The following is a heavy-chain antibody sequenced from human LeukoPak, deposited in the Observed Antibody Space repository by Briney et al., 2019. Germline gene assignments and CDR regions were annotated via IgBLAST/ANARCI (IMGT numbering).Heavy chain of an antibody. Sequence: SQTLSLTCNVSGGSISSGGSRWSWLRQHPGKGLEWIGYIYYSGSTYYNPSLESRLTMSVDTSKNQFSLHLTSVTAADTAVYYCARDWGTYFDYWGQGTLVTVSS. J-gene: IGHJ4*02. V-gene: IGHV4-31*03. CDR2: IYYSGST. D-gene: IGHD7-27*01. CDR1: GGSISSGGSR. CDR3: ARDWGTYFDY.